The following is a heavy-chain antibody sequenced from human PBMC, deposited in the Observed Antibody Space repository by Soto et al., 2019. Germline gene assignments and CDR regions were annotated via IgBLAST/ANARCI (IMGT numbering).Heavy chain of an antibody. CDR3: ARGSGGYDGYYYYYYMDV. CDR1: GGSISSYY. Sequence: SETLSLTCTVSGGSISSYYWSWIRQPPGKGLEWIGYIYYSGSTNYNPSLKSRVTISVDTSKNQFSLKLSSVTAADTAVYYCARGSGGYDGYYYYYYMDVWGKGTTVTVSS. CDR2: IYYSGST. V-gene: IGHV4-59*01. D-gene: IGHD5-12*01. J-gene: IGHJ6*03.